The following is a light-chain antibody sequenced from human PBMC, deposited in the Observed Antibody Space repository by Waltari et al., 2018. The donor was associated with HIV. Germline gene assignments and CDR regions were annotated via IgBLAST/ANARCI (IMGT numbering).Light chain of an antibody. Sequence: QSALTQPASVSGSPGQSITISCTGTSSDVGNYNLVSWYQQHPGKAPKLIIYEAIKRPSGVSDRLSGSNSASTASLTISGLQADDEADYFCSSYGGSSIWLFGGGTKLTVL. CDR2: EAI. J-gene: IGLJ2*01. CDR3: SSYGGSSIWL. CDR1: SSDVGNYNL. V-gene: IGLV2-23*01.